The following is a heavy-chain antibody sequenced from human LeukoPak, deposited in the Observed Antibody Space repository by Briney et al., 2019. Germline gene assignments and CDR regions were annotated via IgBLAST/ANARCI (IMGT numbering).Heavy chain of an antibody. D-gene: IGHD5-18*01. Sequence: SETLPLTCTVSGGSISSYYWSWIRQPPGKRLEWIGYIYYSGSTSYNPSLKSRVTISVDTSKNQISLKLSSVTAADTAVYYCARDLGVMVRAFDIWGQGTMVTVSS. CDR2: IYYSGST. J-gene: IGHJ3*02. CDR1: GGSISSYY. CDR3: ARDLGVMVRAFDI. V-gene: IGHV4-59*01.